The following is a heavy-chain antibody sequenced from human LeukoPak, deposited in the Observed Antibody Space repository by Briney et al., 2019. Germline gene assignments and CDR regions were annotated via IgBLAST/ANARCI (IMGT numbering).Heavy chain of an antibody. CDR2: ISGSGSTI. V-gene: IGHV3-48*03. CDR3: ARDRFSDY. Sequence: GGSLRLSCAASGFTFSSYNMNWVRQAPGKGLEWVSCISGSGSTIYYADSVKGRFTISRDNAKNSLYLQMNSLRAEDTAVYYCARDRFSDYWGQGTLVTVSS. CDR1: GFTFSSYN. J-gene: IGHJ4*02.